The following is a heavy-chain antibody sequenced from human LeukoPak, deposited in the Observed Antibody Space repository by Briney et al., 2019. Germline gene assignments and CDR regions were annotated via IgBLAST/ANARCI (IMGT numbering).Heavy chain of an antibody. J-gene: IGHJ3*02. CDR1: GYSFTSYW. CDR3: AGAIVGAATAFDI. V-gene: IGHV5-51*01. D-gene: IGHD1-26*01. CDR2: IYPGDSET. Sequence: GESLKISCKGSGYSFTSYWNGWVRQLPGKGLEWMGIIYPGDSETRYSPSFQGQVTISADKSISTAYLQWSSLKASDTAMYYCAGAIVGAATAFDIWGQGTMVTVSS.